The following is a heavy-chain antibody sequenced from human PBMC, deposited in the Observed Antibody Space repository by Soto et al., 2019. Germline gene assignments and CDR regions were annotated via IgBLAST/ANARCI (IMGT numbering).Heavy chain of an antibody. CDR2: IYYRAMP. J-gene: IGHJ4*02. Sequence: SATLSLTCHVSGGAISRGDYYWSWLRLPPGKGLEWIGYIYYRAMPYYNPSLKSRVTISVDTSKNQFSLNMTSVTAADTAVYYCARGSAILFYYFDYWGQGTPVTFSS. D-gene: IGHD6-13*01. CDR3: ARGSAILFYYFDY. V-gene: IGHV4-30-4*01. CDR1: GGAISRGDYY.